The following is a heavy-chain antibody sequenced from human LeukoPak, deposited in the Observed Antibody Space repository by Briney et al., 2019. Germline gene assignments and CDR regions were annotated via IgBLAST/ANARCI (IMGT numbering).Heavy chain of an antibody. CDR2: ISGVGFST. Sequence: GGSLRLPCAASGFAFSNYAMSWVRQAPGKGLEWVSTISGVGFSTYSADSVEGRFTISRDNTKSTLFLQMNGLRADDTAVYYCARDRKSSTASNWFDPWGRGTQVTVSS. CDR1: GFAFSNYA. CDR3: ARDRKSSTASNWFDP. D-gene: IGHD1-14*01. J-gene: IGHJ5*02. V-gene: IGHV3-23*01.